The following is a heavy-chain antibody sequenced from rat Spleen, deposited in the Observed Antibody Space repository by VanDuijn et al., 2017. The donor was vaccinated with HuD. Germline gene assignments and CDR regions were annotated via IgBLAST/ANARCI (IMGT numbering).Heavy chain of an antibody. V-gene: IGHV5-25*01. Sequence: EVQLVESGGGLVQPGRSMKLSCAASGFTFNNYVMAWVRQAPTKGLEWVASITTGSNHTYYRDSVKGRFTISRDNAKSTLYLQMDSLRSEDTATYYCARSVFDYWGQGVMVTVSS. CDR3: ARSVFDY. CDR2: ITTGSNHT. J-gene: IGHJ2*01. CDR1: GFTFNNYV.